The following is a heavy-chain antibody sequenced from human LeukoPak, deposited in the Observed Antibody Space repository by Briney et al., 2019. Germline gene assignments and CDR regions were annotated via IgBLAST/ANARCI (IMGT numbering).Heavy chain of an antibody. CDR3: ARGHVVVTASDAFDI. V-gene: IGHV3-21*01. CDR2: ISSSSSYI. CDR1: GFTFSSYS. Sequence: PGGSLRLSCAASGFTFSSYSMNWVCQAPGKGLEWVSSISSSSSYIYYADSVKGRFTISRDNAKNSLYLQMNSLRAEDTAVYYCARGHVVVTASDAFDIWGQGTMVTVSS. D-gene: IGHD2-21*02. J-gene: IGHJ3*02.